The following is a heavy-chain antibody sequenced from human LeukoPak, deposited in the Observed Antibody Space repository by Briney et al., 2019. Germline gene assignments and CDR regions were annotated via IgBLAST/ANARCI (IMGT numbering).Heavy chain of an antibody. CDR3: AREYDYVWGSCPFDH. J-gene: IGHJ4*02. Sequence: GGSLRLSCAASGFTFSSYAMSWVRQAPGKGLEWVSAISGSGGSTYYADSVKGRFTISRDNSKNTLYLQMNSLRAEDTAVYYCAREYDYVWGSCPFDHWGQGTLVTVSS. CDR1: GFTFSSYA. D-gene: IGHD3-16*01. V-gene: IGHV3-23*01. CDR2: ISGSGGST.